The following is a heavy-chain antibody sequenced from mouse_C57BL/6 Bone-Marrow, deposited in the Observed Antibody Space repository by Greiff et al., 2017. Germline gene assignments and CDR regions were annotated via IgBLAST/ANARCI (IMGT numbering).Heavy chain of an antibody. CDR2: ISNGGGST. CDR3: ARQNYYGRSYYAMDY. CDR1: GFTFSDYY. V-gene: IGHV5-12*01. Sequence: EVMLVESGGGLVQPGGSLKLSCAASGFTFSDYYMYWVRQTPEKRLEWVAYISNGGGSTYYPDTVKGRFTISRDNAKNTLYLQMSRLKSEDTAMYYCARQNYYGRSYYAMDYWGQGTSVTVSS. J-gene: IGHJ4*01. D-gene: IGHD1-1*01.